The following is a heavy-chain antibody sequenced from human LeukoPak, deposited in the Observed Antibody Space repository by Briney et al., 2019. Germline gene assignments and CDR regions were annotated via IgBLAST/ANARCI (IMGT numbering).Heavy chain of an antibody. CDR1: GYTFTGYY. V-gene: IGHV1-2*02. J-gene: IGHJ3*02. CDR3: AKIWLLGGLDAFDI. CDR2: INPNSGGT. D-gene: IGHD3-9*01. Sequence: GASVKVSCKASGYTFTGYYMHWVRQAPGQGLEWMGWINPNSGGTNYAQRFQGRVTMTRDTSISTAYMELSRLRSDDTAVYYCAKIWLLGGLDAFDIWGQGTMVTVSS.